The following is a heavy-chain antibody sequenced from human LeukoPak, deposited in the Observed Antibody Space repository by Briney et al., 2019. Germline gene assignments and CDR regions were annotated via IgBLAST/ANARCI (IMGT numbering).Heavy chain of an antibody. J-gene: IGHJ3*02. D-gene: IGHD2-15*01. V-gene: IGHV4-39*02. CDR1: GGSISTNYSY. Sequence: PSETLSLTCTVSGGSISTNYSYWGWIRQPPGKGLEWIGNIYYSGSTFYNPSLKSRVTISVDTSTNHFSLNLDSVTAADTAVYYCTRLGRPLYCSGGSCYSHAFDIWGQGTMVTVSS. CDR2: IYYSGST. CDR3: TRLGRPLYCSGGSCYSHAFDI.